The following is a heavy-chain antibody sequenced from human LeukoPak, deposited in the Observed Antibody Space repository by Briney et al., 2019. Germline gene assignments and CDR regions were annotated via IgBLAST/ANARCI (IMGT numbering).Heavy chain of an antibody. Sequence: ASVKVSCKASGYTFTGYYMHWVRQAPGQGLEWMGWINPNSVGTNYVQKFQGRVTMTRDTSISTAYMELSRLRSDDTAVYYCARILFPAWGSGGSKPIDYWGQGTLVTVSS. V-gene: IGHV1-2*02. J-gene: IGHJ4*02. CDR2: INPNSVGT. D-gene: IGHD2-15*01. CDR3: ARILFPAWGSGGSKPIDY. CDR1: GYTFTGYY.